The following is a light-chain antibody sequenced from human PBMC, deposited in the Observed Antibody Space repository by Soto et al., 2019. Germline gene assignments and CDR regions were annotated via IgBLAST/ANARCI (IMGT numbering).Light chain of an antibody. Sequence: EFVLTQSPGTLSLSPGERATLSCRASQTVRNNYLAWYQQKPGQAPRLLIYDASSRATGIPDRFSGGGSGTEFTLTISSLQSEDFAVYYCHHYNNWPRTFGQGTKVEIK. V-gene: IGKV3-20*01. CDR1: QTVRNNY. CDR3: HHYNNWPRT. CDR2: DAS. J-gene: IGKJ1*01.